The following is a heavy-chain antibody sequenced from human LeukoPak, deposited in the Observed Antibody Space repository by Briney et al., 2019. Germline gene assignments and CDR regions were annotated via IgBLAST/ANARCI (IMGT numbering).Heavy chain of an antibody. V-gene: IGHV5-51*01. CDR2: IYPGDSDI. Sequence: GESLKISCKASGYTFTDYWIGWVRQMPGKGLEWMGSIYPGDSDIRYSPSFQGQVTISADKSISTAYLQWSSLKASDTAMYYCARLQGQIGSSCNYWGQGTLVTVSS. J-gene: IGHJ4*02. D-gene: IGHD6-13*01. CDR3: ARLQGQIGSSCNY. CDR1: GYTFTDYW.